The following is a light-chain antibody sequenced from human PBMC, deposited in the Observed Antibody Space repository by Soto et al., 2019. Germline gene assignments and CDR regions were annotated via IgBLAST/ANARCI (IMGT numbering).Light chain of an antibody. J-gene: IGKJ3*01. CDR2: GAS. CDR1: QRISSN. CDR3: QQFGSSPLFS. Sequence: EIVMTQSPATLSVSPRERATLSCRASQRISSNLAWYQQKPGQAPRLLIYGASTRATGIPDRFSGSGSGTDFTLTISRLEPEDFAVYYCQQFGSSPLFSFGPGTKVDIK. V-gene: IGKV3-20*01.